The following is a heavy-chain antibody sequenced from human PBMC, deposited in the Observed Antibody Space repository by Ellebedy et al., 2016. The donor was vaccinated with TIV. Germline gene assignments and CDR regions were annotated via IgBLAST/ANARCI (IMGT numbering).Heavy chain of an antibody. D-gene: IGHD2-2*01. V-gene: IGHV1-69*06. CDR2: IIPIFGTA. CDR3: ATGRGIVVVRNYYYYGMDV. Sequence: SVKVSCXASGGTFSSYAISWVRQAPGQGLEWMGGIIPIFGTANYAQKFQGRVTITADKSTSTAYMELSSLRSEDTAVYYCATGRGIVVVRNYYYYGMDVWGQGTTVTVSS. J-gene: IGHJ6*02. CDR1: GGTFSSYA.